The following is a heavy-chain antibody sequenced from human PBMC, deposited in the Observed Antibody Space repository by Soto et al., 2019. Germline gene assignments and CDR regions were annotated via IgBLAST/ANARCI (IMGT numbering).Heavy chain of an antibody. CDR3: ARGHLRVVVTANGSGGDWFDP. D-gene: IGHD2-21*02. Sequence: QVQLQQWGAGLLKPSETLSLTCAVYGGSFSGYYWSWIRQPPGKGLEWIGEINHSGSTNYNPSLKSRVTISVDTSKNQFSLKLSSVTAADTAVYYCARGHLRVVVTANGSGGDWFDPWGQGTLVTVSS. CDR2: INHSGST. V-gene: IGHV4-34*01. J-gene: IGHJ5*02. CDR1: GGSFSGYY.